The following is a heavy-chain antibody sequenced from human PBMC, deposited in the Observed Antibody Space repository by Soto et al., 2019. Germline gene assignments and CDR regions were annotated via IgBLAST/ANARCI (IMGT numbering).Heavy chain of an antibody. Sequence: GGSLRLSCAASGVTVCSNYMGWVRQAPGKGLEWVSVIYSGGSTYYADSVKGRFTISRDNSKNTLYLQMNSLRAEDTAVYYCARFSSGWYLFDYWGQGTLVTVSS. J-gene: IGHJ4*02. CDR1: GVTVCSNY. CDR2: IYSGGST. D-gene: IGHD6-19*01. CDR3: ARFSSGWYLFDY. V-gene: IGHV3-66*01.